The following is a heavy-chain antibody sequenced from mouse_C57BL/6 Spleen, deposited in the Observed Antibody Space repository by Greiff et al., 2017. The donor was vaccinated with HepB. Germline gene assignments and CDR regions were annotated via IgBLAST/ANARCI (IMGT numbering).Heavy chain of an antibody. CDR3: ARDGSSYFYYFDY. V-gene: IGHV5-4*01. Sequence: VQLKESGGGLVKPGGSLKLSCAASGFTFSSYAMSWVRQTPEKRLEWVATISDGGSYTYYPDNVKGRFTISRDNAKNNLYLQMSHLKSEDTAMYYCARDGSSYFYYFDYWGQGTTLTVSS. D-gene: IGHD1-1*01. CDR1: GFTFSSYA. J-gene: IGHJ2*01. CDR2: ISDGGSYT.